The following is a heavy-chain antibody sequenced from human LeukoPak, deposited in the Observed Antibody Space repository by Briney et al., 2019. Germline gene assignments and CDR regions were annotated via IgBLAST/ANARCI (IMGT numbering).Heavy chain of an antibody. CDR3: ARDLSAVVVPVAHAEYFQH. D-gene: IGHD2-2*01. J-gene: IGHJ1*01. Sequence: GGSLRLSCAASGFTFSSYSMNWVRQAPGKGLEWVSSISSSSSYIYYADSVKGRFTISRDNAKNSLYLQMNSLRAEDTAVYYCARDLSAVVVPVAHAEYFQHWGQGTLVIVSS. CDR1: GFTFSSYS. CDR2: ISSSSSYI. V-gene: IGHV3-21*04.